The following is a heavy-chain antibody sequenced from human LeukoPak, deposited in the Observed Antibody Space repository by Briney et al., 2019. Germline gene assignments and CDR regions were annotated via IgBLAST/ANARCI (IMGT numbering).Heavy chain of an antibody. J-gene: IGHJ4*02. D-gene: IGHD3-9*01. CDR3: AGLYDILTA. Sequence: SETLSLTCAVYGGSFSGYYWSWIRQPPGKGLEWIGEINHSGSTNYNPSLKSRVTISADTSKNQFPLKLTSVTAADTAVYYCAGLYDILTAWGQGTLVTVSS. CDR2: INHSGST. V-gene: IGHV4-34*01. CDR1: GGSFSGYY.